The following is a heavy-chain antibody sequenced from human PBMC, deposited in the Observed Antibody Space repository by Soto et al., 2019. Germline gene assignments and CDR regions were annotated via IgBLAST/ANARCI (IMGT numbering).Heavy chain of an antibody. CDR1: GGSISSSSYY. J-gene: IGHJ4*02. CDR3: ARYPITGTVYLAFDY. CDR2: IYYSGST. V-gene: IGHV4-39*01. Sequence: SETLSLTSTVTGGSISSSSYYWGWIRQPPGKGLEWIGSIYYSGSTYYNPSLKSRVTISVDTSKNQFSVKLSSVTAADTAVYYCARYPITGTVYLAFDYWGQGTLVTVSS. D-gene: IGHD1-7*01.